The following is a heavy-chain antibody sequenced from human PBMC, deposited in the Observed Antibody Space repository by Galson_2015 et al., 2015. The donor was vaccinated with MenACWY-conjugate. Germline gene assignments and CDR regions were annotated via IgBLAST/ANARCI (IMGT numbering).Heavy chain of an antibody. Sequence: SETLSLTCTVSGGSISNSGHYWGWVRQPPGKGPEWIGSIHSNGNTYHHPSLRSRVTISVDTSKNHYSLRLSSVTAADTAIYYCAKDFGNYRIDYWGRGTLVTV. V-gene: IGHV4-39*02. J-gene: IGHJ4*02. CDR3: AKDFGNYRIDY. CDR1: GGSISNSGHY. CDR2: IHSNGNT. D-gene: IGHD1-7*01.